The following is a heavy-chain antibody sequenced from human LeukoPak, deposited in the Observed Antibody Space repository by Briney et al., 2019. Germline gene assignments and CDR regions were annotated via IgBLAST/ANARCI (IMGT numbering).Heavy chain of an antibody. CDR3: ARDRGYYDSSGYDD. CDR1: GFTFDDYG. Sequence: TGGSLRLSCAASGFTFDDYGMSWARQAPGKGLEWVSGINWNGGSTGYADSVKGRFTISRDNAKNSLYLQMNSLRAEDTALYYCARDRGYYDSSGYDDWGQGTLVTVSS. CDR2: INWNGGST. D-gene: IGHD3-22*01. J-gene: IGHJ4*02. V-gene: IGHV3-20*04.